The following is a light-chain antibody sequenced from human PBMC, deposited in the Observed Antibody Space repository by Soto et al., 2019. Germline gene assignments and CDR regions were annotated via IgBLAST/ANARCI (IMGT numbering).Light chain of an antibody. CDR3: QQYNNWPPWT. V-gene: IGKV3-15*01. J-gene: IGKJ3*01. CDR2: GAS. CDR1: QSVSSN. Sequence: EIVMTQSPATLSVSPGERATLSCRASQSVSSNLAWYQQKPGQAPRLLIYGASTRATGIPARFSGSGSETEFTLTISSLQSEDFAVYYCQQYNNWPPWTFGPGTKVDIK.